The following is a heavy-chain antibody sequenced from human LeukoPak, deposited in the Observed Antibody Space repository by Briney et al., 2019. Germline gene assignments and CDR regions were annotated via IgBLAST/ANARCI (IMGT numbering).Heavy chain of an antibody. CDR1: GGSFSGYY. CDR3: ARVVWGTYKSNYYYMDV. V-gene: IGHV4-34*01. D-gene: IGHD3-16*01. J-gene: IGHJ6*03. Sequence: SETLSLTCAVYGGSFSGYYWSWIRQPPGKGLEWIGEINHSGSTNYNPSLKSRVTISVDTSKNQFSLKLSSVTAADTAVYYCARVVWGTYKSNYYYMDVWAKGTTVTVSS. CDR2: INHSGST.